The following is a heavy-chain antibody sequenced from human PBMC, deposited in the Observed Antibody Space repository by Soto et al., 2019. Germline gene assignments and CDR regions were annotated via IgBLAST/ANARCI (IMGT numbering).Heavy chain of an antibody. V-gene: IGHV4-39*01. CDR1: GGSISSSSYY. CDR3: ARDAVAGDYYYGMDV. Sequence: QLQLQESGPGLVKPSETLSLTCTVSGGSISSSSYYWGWIRQPPGKGLEWIGSIYYSGSTYYNPSLKSRVTSAVDTSKNQFSLKLSSVTAADTAVYYCARDAVAGDYYYGMDVWGQGTTVTVSS. CDR2: IYYSGST. D-gene: IGHD6-19*01. J-gene: IGHJ6*02.